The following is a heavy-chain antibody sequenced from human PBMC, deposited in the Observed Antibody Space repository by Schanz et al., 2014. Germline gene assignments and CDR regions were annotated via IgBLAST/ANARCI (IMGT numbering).Heavy chain of an antibody. CDR3: ELITLDRGVRNDY. CDR1: GASISSVYW. J-gene: IGHJ4*02. CDR2: MHHSEGR. D-gene: IGHD3-10*01. Sequence: QVPLQESGPGLVKPSGTLSLTCTVSGASISSVYWWSWVRQSPGTGLEWIGEMHHSEGRNYNPSLKSRVTTFIDESKTQFSLGLNSVTAADTAVYYCELITLDRGVRNDYWGQGTLVSVSS. V-gene: IGHV4-4*02.